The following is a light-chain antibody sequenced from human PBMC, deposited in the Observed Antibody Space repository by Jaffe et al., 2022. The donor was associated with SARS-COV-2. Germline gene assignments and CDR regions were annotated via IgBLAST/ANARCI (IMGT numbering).Light chain of an antibody. CDR2: AAS. J-gene: IGKJ4*01. CDR3: QQSYRTPLT. CDR1: QSVYSL. Sequence: DIQMTQSPSSLSASVGDRITITCRASQSVYSLLNWYQHKPGNAPKLLIYAASTLQSGFPSRFSGSGSGTEFTLTISGLQPEDFAIYYCQQSYRTPLTFGGGTKVEVK. V-gene: IGKV1-39*01.